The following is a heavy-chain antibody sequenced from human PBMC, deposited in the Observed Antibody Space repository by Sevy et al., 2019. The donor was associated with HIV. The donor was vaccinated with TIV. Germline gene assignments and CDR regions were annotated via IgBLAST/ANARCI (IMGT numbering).Heavy chain of an antibody. Sequence: ASVKVSCKASGGTFSSYAISWVRQAPGQGLEWMGGIIPIFGTANYAQKFQGRVTITADKSTSTAYMELSSLRSEDTAEYYCASGIAAAAPYYYYYYMDVWGKGTTVTVSS. D-gene: IGHD6-13*01. CDR3: ASGIAAAAPYYYYYYMDV. V-gene: IGHV1-69*06. CDR1: GGTFSSYA. CDR2: IIPIFGTA. J-gene: IGHJ6*03.